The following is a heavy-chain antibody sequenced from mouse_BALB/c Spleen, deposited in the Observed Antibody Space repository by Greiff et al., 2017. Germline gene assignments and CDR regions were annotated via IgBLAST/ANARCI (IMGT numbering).Heavy chain of an antibody. CDR2: INPYNDGT. CDR3: ARTFITTVVATNYFDY. D-gene: IGHD1-1*01. J-gene: IGHJ2*01. CDR1: GYTFTSYV. Sequence: VQLQQSGPELVKPGASVKMSCKASGYTFTSYVMHWVKQKPGQGLEWIGYINPYNDGTKYNEKFKGKATLTSDKSSSTAYMELSSLTSEDSAVYYCARTFITTVVATNYFDYWGQGTTLTVSA. V-gene: IGHV1-14*01.